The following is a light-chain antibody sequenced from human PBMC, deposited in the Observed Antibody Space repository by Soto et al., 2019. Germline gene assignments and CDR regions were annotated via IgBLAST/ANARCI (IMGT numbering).Light chain of an antibody. J-gene: IGKJ2*03. CDR1: HDINVY. CDR2: SAS. CDR3: TLSECARYS. Sequence: EIHMTLYKSSVSASLGDTVTITCRASHDINVYLNWYQQKPGEVPKLLIYSASTLHSGVPSRFTGSGSESDFTLTIGCLQAEDGVRDYSTLSECARYS. V-gene: IGKV1-39*02.